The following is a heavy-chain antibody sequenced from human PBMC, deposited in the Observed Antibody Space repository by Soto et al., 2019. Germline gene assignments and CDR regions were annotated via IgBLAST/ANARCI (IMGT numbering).Heavy chain of an antibody. Sequence: ASVKVSCKASGGTFSSYAISWARQAPGQGLEWMGGIIPIFGTANYAQKFQGRVTITADESTSTAYMELSSLRSEDTAVYYCATDTGVVVSNYGMDVWGQGTTVTVSS. CDR2: IIPIFGTA. J-gene: IGHJ6*02. CDR1: GGTFSSYA. D-gene: IGHD2-15*01. V-gene: IGHV1-69*13. CDR3: ATDTGVVVSNYGMDV.